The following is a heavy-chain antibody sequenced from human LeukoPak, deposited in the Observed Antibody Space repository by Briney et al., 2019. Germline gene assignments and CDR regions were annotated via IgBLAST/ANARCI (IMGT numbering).Heavy chain of an antibody. CDR3: AKDIGATVVTNPYYFDY. CDR1: GFTFDDYA. CDR2: ISWNSGSI. Sequence: GRSLRLSCAASGFTFDDYAMHWVRQAPGKGLEWVSGISWNSGSIGYADSVKGRFAISRDNAKNSLYLQMNSLRAEDTALYYCAKDIGATVVTNPYYFDYWGQGTLVTVSS. V-gene: IGHV3-9*01. J-gene: IGHJ4*02. D-gene: IGHD4-17*01.